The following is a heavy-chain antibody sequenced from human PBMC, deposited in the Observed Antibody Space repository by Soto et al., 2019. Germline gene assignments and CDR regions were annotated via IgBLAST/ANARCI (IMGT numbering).Heavy chain of an antibody. Sequence: EVQLVESGGGLVQPGGSLRLSCAASGFTFNTCWMTWVRQAPGKGLEWVANINQDGSEKYYVDSVKGRFTISRDNATDSVYLPMNSLRAEGTAVYYCAKDIRTSYWGQGTLVTVSS. D-gene: IGHD2-21*01. J-gene: IGHJ4*02. CDR1: GFTFNTCW. CDR3: AKDIRTSY. V-gene: IGHV3-7*04. CDR2: INQDGSEK.